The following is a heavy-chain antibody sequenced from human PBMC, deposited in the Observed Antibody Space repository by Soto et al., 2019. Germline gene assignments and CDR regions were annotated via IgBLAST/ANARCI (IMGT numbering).Heavy chain of an antibody. CDR2: IYYSGST. J-gene: IGHJ5*02. CDR1: GGSVSSGSYY. CDR3: ARDRGRWLVVPAAADWFDP. V-gene: IGHV4-61*01. Sequence: PSETLSLTCTVSGGSVSSGSYYWSWIRQPPGKGLEWIGYIYYSGSTNYNPSLKSRVTISVDTSKNQFSLKLSSVTAADTAVYYCARDRGRWLVVPAAADWFDPWGQGTKVTVSS. D-gene: IGHD2-2*01.